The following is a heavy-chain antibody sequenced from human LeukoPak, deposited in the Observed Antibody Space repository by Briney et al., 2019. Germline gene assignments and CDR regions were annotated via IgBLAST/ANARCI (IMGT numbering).Heavy chain of an antibody. CDR3: ARDLFGGSCGMDV. CDR1: GFTVSSYS. V-gene: IGHV3-21*01. J-gene: IGHJ6*02. CDR2: ISSSSSYI. D-gene: IGHD3-16*01. Sequence: GGSLRLSCAASGFTVSSYSMNWVRQAPGKGLEWVSSISSSSSYIYYADSVKGRFTISRDNAKNSLYLQKNSLRAEDTAVYYCARDLFGGSCGMDVWGQGTTVTVSS.